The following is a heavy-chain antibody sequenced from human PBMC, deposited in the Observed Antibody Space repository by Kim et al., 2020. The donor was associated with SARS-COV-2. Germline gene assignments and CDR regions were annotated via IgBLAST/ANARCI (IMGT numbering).Heavy chain of an antibody. CDR3: ARDMTSSSSL. CDR2: IYAGGST. V-gene: IGHV3-53*01. CDR1: GFAVNTHY. J-gene: IGHJ4*02. Sequence: GGSLRLSCAASGFAVNTHYMTWVRQAPGKGLEWVSVIYAGGSTNYADSVKGRFTISRDNSKNILYLQMNSLRAEDTAVYYCARDMTSSSSLWGQGTLVT. D-gene: IGHD6-13*01.